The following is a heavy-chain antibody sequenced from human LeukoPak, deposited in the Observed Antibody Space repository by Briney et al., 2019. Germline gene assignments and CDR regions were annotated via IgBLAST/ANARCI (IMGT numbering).Heavy chain of an antibody. J-gene: IGHJ4*02. V-gene: IGHV4-59*01. D-gene: IGHD6-13*01. Sequence: PSETLSLTCTVSGDSISTYYWSWIRKPPGKGLEWIGHIYNSGSTNYSPSLKSRVTISVDTSKNQFSLKLSSVTAADTAVYYCARDDTGIAAAGGLYWGQGTLVTVSS. CDR1: GDSISTYY. CDR3: ARDDTGIAAAGGLY. CDR2: IYNSGST.